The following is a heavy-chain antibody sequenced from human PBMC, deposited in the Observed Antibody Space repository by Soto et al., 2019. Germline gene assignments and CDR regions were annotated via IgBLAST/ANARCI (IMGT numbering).Heavy chain of an antibody. Sequence: PGGSLRLSCAASGFTFSDYYMSWIRQAPGKGLEWVSYISSSGSTIYYADSVKGRFTISRDNAKNSLYLQMNSLRAEDTAVYYCARAAYYYDSSGYYYQGTPPDLRDWGQGTLVTVSS. D-gene: IGHD3-22*01. V-gene: IGHV3-11*01. CDR1: GFTFSDYY. J-gene: IGHJ4*02. CDR2: ISSSGSTI. CDR3: ARAAYYYDSSGYYYQGTPPDLRD.